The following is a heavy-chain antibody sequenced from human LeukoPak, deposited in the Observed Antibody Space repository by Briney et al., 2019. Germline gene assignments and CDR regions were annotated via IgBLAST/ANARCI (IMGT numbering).Heavy chain of an antibody. CDR1: GYSFTNYW. D-gene: IGHD2-2*01. V-gene: IGHV5-51*01. J-gene: IGHJ3*02. CDR2: IYPCDSDT. CDR3: ASGAMLGQVGGVFDI. Sequence: GESLKISGKGSGYSFTNYWSGWVRQMPGKGLEWMGMIYPCDSDTRYSPSFKGQVTISADTSTSTAYLQWSSLTASDTAMYYCASGAMLGQVGGVFDIWGQGTMVTVSS.